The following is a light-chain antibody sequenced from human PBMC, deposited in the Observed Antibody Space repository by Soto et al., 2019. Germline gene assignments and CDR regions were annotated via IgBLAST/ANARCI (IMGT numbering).Light chain of an antibody. CDR1: SCDIGGYNY. CDR2: EVS. J-gene: IGLJ2*01. CDR3: RSYTSSSTLV. V-gene: IGLV2-14*01. Sequence: QSALTQPASGSGSPGQSITSSCTGTSCDIGGYNYVSWYQQHPGKAPKLMIYEVSNRPSGVSYRFSGSKSGNTASLTISGLQDEGEADYYCRSYTSSSTLVFGGGTKLTVL.